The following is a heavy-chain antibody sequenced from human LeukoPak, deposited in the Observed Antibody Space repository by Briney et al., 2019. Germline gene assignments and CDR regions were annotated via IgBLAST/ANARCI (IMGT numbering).Heavy chain of an antibody. D-gene: IGHD3-22*01. CDR2: ISAYNGNT. CDR1: GYTLTSYG. V-gene: IGHV1-18*01. J-gene: IGHJ4*02. CDR3: ARARGYYYDSSGYKV. Sequence: EASVKVSCKASGYTLTSYGISWVRQAPGQGLEWMGWISAYNGNTNYAQKLQGRVTMTTDTSTSTAYMELRSLRSDDTAVYYCARARGYYYDSSGYKVWGQGTLVTVSS.